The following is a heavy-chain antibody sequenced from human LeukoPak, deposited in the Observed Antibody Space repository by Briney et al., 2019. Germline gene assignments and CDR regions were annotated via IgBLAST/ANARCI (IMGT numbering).Heavy chain of an antibody. CDR3: ARQRGYCSSTSCSKKGGFDY. V-gene: IGHV4-39*01. CDR2: IYYSGST. CDR1: GGSISSSSYY. Sequence: PSETLSLTCTVSGGSISSSSYYWGWVRQPPGTGLEWLGSIYYSGSTYYNPSLKSRVTISVDTSKNQFSLKLSSVTAADTAVYYCARQRGYCSSTSCSKKGGFDYWGQGTLVTVSS. J-gene: IGHJ4*02. D-gene: IGHD2-2*01.